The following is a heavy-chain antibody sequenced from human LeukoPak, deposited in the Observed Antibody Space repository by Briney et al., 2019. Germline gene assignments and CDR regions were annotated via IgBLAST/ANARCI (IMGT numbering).Heavy chain of an antibody. D-gene: IGHD5-18*01. CDR2: IYSGGST. Sequence: PGGSLRLSCAASGFTVSSNYMSWVRQAPGKGLEWVSVIYSGGSTYYADSVKGRFTISRDNSKNTLYLQMNSLRAEDTAVYYCARVVQLWPGGYYYYYMDVWGKGTTVTISS. CDR3: ARVVQLWPGGYYYYYMDV. J-gene: IGHJ6*03. CDR1: GFTVSSNY. V-gene: IGHV3-53*01.